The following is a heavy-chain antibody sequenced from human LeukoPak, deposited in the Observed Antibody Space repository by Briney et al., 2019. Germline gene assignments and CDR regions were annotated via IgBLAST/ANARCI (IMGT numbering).Heavy chain of an antibody. J-gene: IGHJ5*02. CDR3: ARGLVVLMVYAKSWFDP. CDR1: GGSFSGYY. Sequence: SETLSLTCAVYGGSFSGYYWSWIRQPPGKGLEWIGEINHSGSTNYNPSLKSRVTISVGTSKNQFSLKLSSVTAADTAVYYCARGLVVLMVYAKSWFDPWGQGTLVTVSS. V-gene: IGHV4-34*01. CDR2: INHSGST. D-gene: IGHD2-8*01.